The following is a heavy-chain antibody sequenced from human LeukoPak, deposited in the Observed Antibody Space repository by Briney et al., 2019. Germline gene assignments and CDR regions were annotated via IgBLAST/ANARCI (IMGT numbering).Heavy chain of an antibody. CDR1: GFTFSSHW. CDR2: IKQDGSEK. D-gene: IGHD6-13*01. J-gene: IGHJ3*01. V-gene: IGHV3-7*01. Sequence: GGSLRLSCAASGFTFSSHWMSWVRQAPGKGLEWVANIKQDGSEKYYVDSVRGRFTISRDNAKNSLYLQMNSLGAEDTSVYYCARSMAASGDAFDLWGQGTMVTISS. CDR3: ARSMAASGDAFDL.